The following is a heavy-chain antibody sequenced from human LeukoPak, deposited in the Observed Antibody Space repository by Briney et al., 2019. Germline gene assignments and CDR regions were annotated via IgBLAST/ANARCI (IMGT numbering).Heavy chain of an antibody. CDR2: INTNTGNP. Sequence: ASVKVSCKASGYTFTSYAMNWVRQAPGQGLEWMGWINTNTGNPTYAQGFTGRFVFSLDTSVSTAYLQISSLKAEDTAVYYCAGGELLSSIHQHAFDIWGQGTMVTVSS. CDR1: GYTFTSYA. J-gene: IGHJ3*02. D-gene: IGHD1-26*01. CDR3: AGGELLSSIHQHAFDI. V-gene: IGHV7-4-1*02.